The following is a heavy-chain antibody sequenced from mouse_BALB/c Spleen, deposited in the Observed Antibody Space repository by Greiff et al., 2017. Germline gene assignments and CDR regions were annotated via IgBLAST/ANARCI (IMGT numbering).Heavy chain of an antibody. Sequence: DVQLVESGGGLVQPGGSLKLSCAASGFTFSSYTMSWVRQTPEKRLEWVAYISNGGGSTYYPDTVKGRFTISRDNAKNTLYLQMSSLKSEDTAMYYCARHVGIYYGYDKGHYYAMDYWGQGTSVTVSS. CDR1: GFTFSSYT. J-gene: IGHJ4*01. CDR3: ARHVGIYYGYDKGHYYAMDY. CDR2: ISNGGGST. D-gene: IGHD2-2*01. V-gene: IGHV5-12-2*01.